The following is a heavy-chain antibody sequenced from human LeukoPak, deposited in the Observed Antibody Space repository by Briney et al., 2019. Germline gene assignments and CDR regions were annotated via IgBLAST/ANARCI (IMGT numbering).Heavy chain of an antibody. J-gene: IGHJ4*02. Sequence: ASVTVSFTASGYTFIVYYIHWVRQAPGQGLEWMGWINPNGGRINYAQKFQGRVTMTRDTSISTAYMELSRLRSDDSAVYYCARDQRLVAGTFYFDYWGQGTLVTVSS. CDR2: INPNGGRI. D-gene: IGHD6-19*01. CDR1: GYTFIVYY. CDR3: ARDQRLVAGTFYFDY. V-gene: IGHV1-2*02.